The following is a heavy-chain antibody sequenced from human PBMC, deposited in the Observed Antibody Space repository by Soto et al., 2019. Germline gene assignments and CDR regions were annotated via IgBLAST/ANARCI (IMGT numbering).Heavy chain of an antibody. J-gene: IGHJ4*02. CDR1: GFNFSDYY. D-gene: IGHD2-8*01. CDR3: ATGLKDTSNRPSFDS. CDR2: ILSLESHK. V-gene: IGHV3-11*01. Sequence: GGSLRLSCSGFGFNFSDYYMNWIRQSPVKGLEWVSSILSLESHKYYAASVMGRFSVSRDNAKRSLFLQMNNLRAEDTGIYFCATGLKDTSNRPSFDSWGPETPVTVSS.